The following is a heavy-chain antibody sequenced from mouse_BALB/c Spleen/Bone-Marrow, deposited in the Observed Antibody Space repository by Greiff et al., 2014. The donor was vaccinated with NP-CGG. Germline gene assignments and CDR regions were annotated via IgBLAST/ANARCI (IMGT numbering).Heavy chain of an antibody. V-gene: IGHV14-3*02. Sequence: EVQLQQSGAELVKPGASVKLSCTASGFNIKDTYMHWVKQRPEQGLEWIGRIDPANGNTKYDPKFQGKATITADTSSNTAYLQLSSLTSEDTAVYYCASFYDSYRLFDYWGQGTTLTVSS. J-gene: IGHJ2*01. D-gene: IGHD2-3*01. CDR1: GFNIKDTY. CDR3: ASFYDSYRLFDY. CDR2: IDPANGNT.